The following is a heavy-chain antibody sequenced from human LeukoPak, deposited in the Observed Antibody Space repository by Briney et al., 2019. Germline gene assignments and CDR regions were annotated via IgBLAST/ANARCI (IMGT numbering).Heavy chain of an antibody. V-gene: IGHV4-39*02. CDR1: GGSISSSSYY. CDR3: AREENYFDWLFTKLYWYFDL. D-gene: IGHD3-9*01. CDR2: IYYSGST. J-gene: IGHJ2*01. Sequence: PSETLSLTCTVSGGSISSSSYYWGWIRQPPGKGLEWIGSIYYSGSTYYNPSLKSRVTISVDTSKNQFSLKLSSVTAADTAVYYCAREENYFDWLFTKLYWYFDLWGRGTLVTVSS.